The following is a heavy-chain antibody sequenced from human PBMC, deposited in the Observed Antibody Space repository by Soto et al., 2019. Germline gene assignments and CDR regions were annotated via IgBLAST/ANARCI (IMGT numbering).Heavy chain of an antibody. D-gene: IGHD2-21*02. CDR1: GGSISSGGYS. J-gene: IGHJ4*02. Sequence: TLSLTCAVSGGSISSGGYSWSWIRQPPGKGLEWIGYIYHSGSTYYNPSLKSRVTISVDRSKNQFSLKLSSVTAADTAVYYCARATAIGYYFDYWGQRTPVTVSS. V-gene: IGHV4-30-2*01. CDR2: IYHSGST. CDR3: ARATAIGYYFDY.